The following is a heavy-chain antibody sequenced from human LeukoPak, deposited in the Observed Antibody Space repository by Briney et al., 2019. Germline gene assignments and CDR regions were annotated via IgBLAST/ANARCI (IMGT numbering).Heavy chain of an antibody. CDR3: ARFSLIGRPYYFDY. CDR1: GFTVGSNY. J-gene: IGHJ4*02. Sequence: PGGSLRLSCAASGFTVGSNYMSWVRQAPGKGLEWVSLIYSGGSTYYADSVKGRFTISRDNSKNTLYLQMNSLRAEDTAVYYCARFSLIGRPYYFDYWGQGTLVTVSS. CDR2: IYSGGST. V-gene: IGHV3-53*01. D-gene: IGHD2-15*01.